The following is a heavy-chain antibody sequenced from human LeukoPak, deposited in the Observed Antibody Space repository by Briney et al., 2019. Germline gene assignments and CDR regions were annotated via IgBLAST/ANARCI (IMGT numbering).Heavy chain of an antibody. V-gene: IGHV4-30-4*01. CDR1: GGSISSGDYY. J-gene: IGHJ5*02. Sequence: SETQSLTCTVSGGSISSGDYYWSWIRQPPGKGLEWIGYSYYSGSTYYNPSLKSRVTISVDTSKNQLSLKLSSVTAADTAVYYCASGTVTRGWFAPWGQGTLVTVSS. D-gene: IGHD4-11*01. CDR3: ASGTVTRGWFAP. CDR2: SYYSGST.